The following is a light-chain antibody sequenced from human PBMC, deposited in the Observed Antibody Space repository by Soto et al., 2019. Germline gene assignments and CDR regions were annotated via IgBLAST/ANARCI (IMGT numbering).Light chain of an antibody. CDR2: AAY. CDR1: QGISSY. V-gene: IGKV1-8*01. CDR3: QQYYSYPLT. J-gene: IGKJ1*01. Sequence: AIRMTQSPSSFSASTGDRVTITCRASQGISSYLAWYQQKPGKAPKLLIYAAYTLQSGVPSRFSGSGSGTDFTLTISCLQSEDFATYYCQQYYSYPLTFVQGTKGEIK.